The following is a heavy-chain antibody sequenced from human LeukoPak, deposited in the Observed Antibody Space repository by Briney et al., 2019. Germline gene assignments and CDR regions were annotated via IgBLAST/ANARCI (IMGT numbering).Heavy chain of an antibody. D-gene: IGHD3-16*01. Sequence: GGSLRLSCAASGFTFSSYEMNWVRQAPGKGLEWVSYISSSGSTIYYADSVKGRFTISRDNAKKSLYLQMNSLRAEDTAVYYCARARLTDYVWGRRTFDIWGQGTMVTISS. V-gene: IGHV3-48*03. J-gene: IGHJ3*02. CDR1: GFTFSSYE. CDR3: ARARLTDYVWGRRTFDI. CDR2: ISSSGSTI.